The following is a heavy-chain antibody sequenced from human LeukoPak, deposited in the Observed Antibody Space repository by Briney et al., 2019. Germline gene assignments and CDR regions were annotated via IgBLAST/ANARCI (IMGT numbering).Heavy chain of an antibody. J-gene: IGHJ6*03. CDR2: IRYDGSNK. CDR3: AKDSIFGTIYYYYMDV. CDR1: GFTFSSYG. Sequence: GGSLRLSCAASGFTFSSYGMHWVRQAPGKGLEWVAFIRYDGSNKYYADSVKGRFSISRDNSKNTLYLQMNSLRAEDTAVYYCAKDSIFGTIYYYYMDVWGKGTTVTVSS. D-gene: IGHD3-3*01. V-gene: IGHV3-30*02.